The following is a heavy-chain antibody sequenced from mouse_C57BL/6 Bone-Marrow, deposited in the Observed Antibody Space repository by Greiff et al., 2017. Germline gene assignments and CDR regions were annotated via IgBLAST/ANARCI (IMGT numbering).Heavy chain of an antibody. CDR3: ARVGYGKGGYFDY. Sequence: EVKLMESGGDLVKPGGSLKLSCAASGFTFSSYGMSWVRQTPDKRLEWVATISSGGSYTYYPDSVKGRFTISRDNAKNTPYLQMSSLKSEDTAMYYCARVGYGKGGYFDYWGQGTTLTVSS. V-gene: IGHV5-6*01. CDR1: GFTFSSYG. CDR2: ISSGGSYT. D-gene: IGHD2-1*01. J-gene: IGHJ2*01.